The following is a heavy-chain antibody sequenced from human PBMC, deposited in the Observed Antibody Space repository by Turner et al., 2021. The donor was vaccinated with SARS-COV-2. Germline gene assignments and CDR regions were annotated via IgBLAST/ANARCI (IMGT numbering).Heavy chain of an antibody. CDR2: INSSDGST. Sequence: EVQLLESGGGLVQPGGSLRLSRVAPGFTFSSYAMSWVRRAPGKGAGWDSTINSSDGSTYYADSVKGRFTIYRDNSKKTLYLQMNSLRAEDTAVYYCAKGPMYSSGWTAGWGQGTLVTVSS. D-gene: IGHD6-19*01. J-gene: IGHJ4*02. CDR3: AKGPMYSSGWTAG. CDR1: GFTFSSYA. V-gene: IGHV3-23*01.